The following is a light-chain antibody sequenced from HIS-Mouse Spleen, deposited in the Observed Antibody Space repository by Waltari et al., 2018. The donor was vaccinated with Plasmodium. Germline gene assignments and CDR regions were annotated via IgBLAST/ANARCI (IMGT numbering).Light chain of an antibody. CDR1: SSDVGGYNY. V-gene: IGLV2-14*01. Sequence: QSALTQPASVSGSPGQSITISCTGTSSDVGGYNYVSWYQQHPGKAPKLMIYEVSNRPSGVFNRFSGSKSGNTASLTISWLQAEDEADYYCSSYTSSSTWVFGGGTKLTVL. CDR3: SSYTSSSTWV. CDR2: EVS. J-gene: IGLJ3*02.